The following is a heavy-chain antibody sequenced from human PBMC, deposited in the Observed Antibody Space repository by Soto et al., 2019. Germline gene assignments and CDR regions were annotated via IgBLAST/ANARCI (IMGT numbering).Heavy chain of an antibody. J-gene: IGHJ4*02. CDR2: IYSGGSS. CDR1: GGSINTYY. D-gene: IGHD3-10*01. CDR3: ARGPGGFGDFSLDY. Sequence: QVQLQESGPGLVKPSETLSLTCTVSGGSINTYYWSWIRQPAGKGLEWIGRIYSGGSSNYNPSLESRVTLLVDTPKNQVSLQVTTVAAADTAVYYCARGPGGFGDFSLDYWGQGTLVTVSS. V-gene: IGHV4-4*07.